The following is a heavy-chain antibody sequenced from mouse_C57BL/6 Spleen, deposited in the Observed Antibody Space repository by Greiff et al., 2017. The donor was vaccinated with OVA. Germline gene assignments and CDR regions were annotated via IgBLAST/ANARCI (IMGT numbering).Heavy chain of an antibody. J-gene: IGHJ2*01. CDR3: ARKGNYYGSSYEY. CDR1: GYTFTSYW. D-gene: IGHD1-1*01. CDR2: IDPSDSET. V-gene: IGHV1-52*01. Sequence: QVQLQQPGAELVRPGSSVKLSCKASGYTFTSYWMHWVKQRPIQGLEWIGNIDPSDSETHYNQKFKDKATLTVDKSSSTAYMQLSSLTSADSAVYYCARKGNYYGSSYEYWGQGTTLTVSS.